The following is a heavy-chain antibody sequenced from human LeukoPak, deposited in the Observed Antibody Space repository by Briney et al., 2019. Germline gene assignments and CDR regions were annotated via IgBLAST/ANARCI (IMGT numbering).Heavy chain of an antibody. Sequence: ASVKVSCKASGYTFTGYYMHWVRQAPGQGLEWVGWINPNTGGTNCAQKFQGRVTMTRDTSISTAYMELSRLRSDDTAVYYCARDGTDFNDAFDIWGQGTMVTVSS. J-gene: IGHJ3*02. CDR2: INPNTGGT. CDR1: GYTFTGYY. D-gene: IGHD3/OR15-3a*01. CDR3: ARDGTDFNDAFDI. V-gene: IGHV1-2*02.